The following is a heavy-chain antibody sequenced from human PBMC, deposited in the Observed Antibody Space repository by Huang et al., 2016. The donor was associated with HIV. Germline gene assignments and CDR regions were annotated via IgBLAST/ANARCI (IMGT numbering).Heavy chain of an antibody. Sequence: QVQLVESEGGVVQPGRSLRLSCAASGFTFSSYAMHWVRQAPGKGLEWVAVISYDGSNKYYADSVKGRFTISRDNSKNTLYLQMNSLRAEDAAVYYCARDRGYSSSWYVYWGQGTLVTVSS. CDR2: ISYDGSNK. CDR1: GFTFSSYA. V-gene: IGHV3-30-3*01. J-gene: IGHJ4*02. D-gene: IGHD6-13*01. CDR3: ARDRGYSSSWYVY.